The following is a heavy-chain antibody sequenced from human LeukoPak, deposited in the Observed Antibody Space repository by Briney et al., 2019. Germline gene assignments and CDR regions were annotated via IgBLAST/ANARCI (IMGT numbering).Heavy chain of an antibody. J-gene: IGHJ3*02. V-gene: IGHV3-30*02. D-gene: IGHD3-22*01. CDR3: ARVLRYDNSGHDSFDI. CDR2: IRYDESNK. Sequence: GGSLRLSCAASGFTFSSYGMHWVRQAPGKGLEWVAFIRYDESNKYYADSVKGRFTISRDNAKNSLYLQMNSLRAEDTAVYYCARVLRYDNSGHDSFDIWGQGTMVTVSS. CDR1: GFTFSSYG.